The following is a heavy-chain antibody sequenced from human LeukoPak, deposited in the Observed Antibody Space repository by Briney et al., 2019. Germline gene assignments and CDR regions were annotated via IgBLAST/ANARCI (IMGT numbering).Heavy chain of an antibody. V-gene: IGHV3-21*01. D-gene: IGHD5-12*01. CDR2: ISSSSSYI. Sequence: GGSLRLSCAASGFIFSSYSMNWVRQAPGKGLEWVSSISSSSSYIYYADSVKGRFTISRDNAKNSLYLQMNSLRAEDTAVYYCARDRGYDFDWFDPWGQGTLVTVSS. CDR3: ARDRGYDFDWFDP. J-gene: IGHJ5*02. CDR1: GFIFSSYS.